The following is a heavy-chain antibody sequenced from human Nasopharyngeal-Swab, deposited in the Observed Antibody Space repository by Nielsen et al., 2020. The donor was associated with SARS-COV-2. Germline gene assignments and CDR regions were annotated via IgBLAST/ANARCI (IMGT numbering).Heavy chain of an antibody. V-gene: IGHV1-8*02. CDR1: GGTFSSFA. J-gene: IGHJ4*02. D-gene: IGHD3-10*01. Sequence: ASVKVSCKASGGTFSSFAISGVRQATGQGLEWMGWMNPNSGNTGYAQKFQGRVTMTRNTSISTAYMELSSLRSEDTAVYYCARARVVRGVLPDYWGQGTLVTVSS. CDR2: MNPNSGNT. CDR3: ARARVVRGVLPDY.